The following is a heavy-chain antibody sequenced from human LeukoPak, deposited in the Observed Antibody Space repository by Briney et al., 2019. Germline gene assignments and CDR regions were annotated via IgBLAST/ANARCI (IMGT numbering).Heavy chain of an antibody. J-gene: IGHJ6*03. V-gene: IGHV3-30*02. CDR1: GFTFNNYA. CDR3: AKDSGLEIVPANYYMDV. Sequence: GGSLRLSCAASGFTFNNYAMHWVRQAPGKGLEWVAVIWYGGSNKYYADSVKGRFTISRDNSKNTLYLEMKSLRAEDTAVYYCAKDSGLEIVPANYYMDVWGKGTTVTVSS. D-gene: IGHD2-2*01. CDR2: IWYGGSNK.